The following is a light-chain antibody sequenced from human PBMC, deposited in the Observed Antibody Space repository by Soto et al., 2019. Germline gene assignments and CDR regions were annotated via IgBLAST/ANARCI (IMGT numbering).Light chain of an antibody. Sequence: EIVMTQSPATLSASPGERVTLSCRVSQSVSGNLAWYQQKPGQAPRLLIYGAVTRATGIPARFSGRGSGTEFTLTITSLQSEDFAVYFCQQYNGWLWTFGQGTKVVIK. CDR1: QSVSGN. CDR2: GAV. J-gene: IGKJ1*01. CDR3: QQYNGWLWT. V-gene: IGKV3D-15*01.